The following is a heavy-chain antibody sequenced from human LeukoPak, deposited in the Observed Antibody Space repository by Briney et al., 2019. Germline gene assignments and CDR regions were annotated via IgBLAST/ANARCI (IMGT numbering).Heavy chain of an antibody. V-gene: IGHV4-30-4*08. J-gene: IGHJ3*02. D-gene: IGHD2-2*01. Sequence: PSETLSLTCTGTGYSISSGYYWSWIRQPPGKGREWIGYIYYSGSTYYNPSLKSRVTISVETSKNQFSLKLSSVTAADTAVYYCASKYCSSTSCWAAFDIWGQGTMVTVSS. CDR1: GYSISSGYY. CDR3: ASKYCSSTSCWAAFDI. CDR2: IYYSGST.